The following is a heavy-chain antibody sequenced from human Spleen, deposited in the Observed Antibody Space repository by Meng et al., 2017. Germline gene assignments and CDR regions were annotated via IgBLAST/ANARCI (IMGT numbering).Heavy chain of an antibody. Sequence: GESLKISCAASGFTFSSYAMHWVRQAPGKGLEWVSAISGSGGSTYYADSVKGRFTISRDNSKNTLYLQMNSLRAEDTAVYYCTNDRLSHWGQGTLVTVSS. CDR2: ISGSGGST. V-gene: IGHV3-23*01. CDR3: TNDRLSH. CDR1: GFTFSSYA. J-gene: IGHJ1*01. D-gene: IGHD3-16*01.